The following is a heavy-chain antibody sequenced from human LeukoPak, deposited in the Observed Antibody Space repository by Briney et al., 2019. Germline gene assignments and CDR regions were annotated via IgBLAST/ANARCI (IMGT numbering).Heavy chain of an antibody. V-gene: IGHV3-23*01. J-gene: IGHJ4*01. CDR3: AKGIYSSGWSYFDY. D-gene: IGHD6-19*01. Sequence: GGSLRLSCAASGFTFSNSAMSWVRQAPGKGLEWVSTLSGGGITTYYADSVKGRFTISRDNSKNTLYLQMNSLRAEDTAVYYCAKGIYSSGWSYFDYWGHGTLVTVSS. CDR2: LSGGGITT. CDR1: GFTFSNSA.